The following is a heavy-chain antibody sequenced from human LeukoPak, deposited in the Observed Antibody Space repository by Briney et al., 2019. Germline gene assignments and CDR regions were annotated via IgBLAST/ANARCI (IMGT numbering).Heavy chain of an antibody. J-gene: IGHJ4*02. CDR1: GGSFSGYY. V-gene: IGHV4-34*01. Sequence: ASETLSLTCAVYGGSFSGYYWSWIRQPPGKGLEWIGEINHRGSTNYNPSLKRRVTISVDTSKNQFSLKLSSVTAADTAVYYCARTTRRYYYDSSGYRQAYFDYWGQGTLVTVST. CDR3: ARTTRRYYYDSSGYRQAYFDY. D-gene: IGHD3-22*01. CDR2: INHRGST.